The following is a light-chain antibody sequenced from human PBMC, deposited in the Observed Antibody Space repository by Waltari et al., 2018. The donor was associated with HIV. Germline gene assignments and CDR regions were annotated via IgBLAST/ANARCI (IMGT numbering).Light chain of an antibody. CDR2: TNN. CDR1: SSNIGGNT. CDR3: AAWDDSLNGVV. Sequence: QSVLTPPPSASGTPGQRVTISCSGSSSNIGGNTVNWFQQLPGTAPKLLIYTNNHRPSGVPDRFSASKSGTSASLAISGLQSEDEADYYCAAWDDSLNGVVFGGGTKLTVL. V-gene: IGLV1-44*01. J-gene: IGLJ2*01.